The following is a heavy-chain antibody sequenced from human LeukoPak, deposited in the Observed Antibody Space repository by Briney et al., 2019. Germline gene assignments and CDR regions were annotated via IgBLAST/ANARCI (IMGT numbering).Heavy chain of an antibody. D-gene: IGHD6-19*01. V-gene: IGHV4-59*08. Sequence: PSETLSLTCIVSGGSFSSYYWSWIRQSPGKGLEWIGYIDYSGSTKYNPSLKSRVTVSVDTSKNQFSLELRSVTAADTAVYYCARGVRGSVAVRHFDYWGQGTLVTVSS. J-gene: IGHJ4*02. CDR1: GGSFSSYY. CDR2: IDYSGST. CDR3: ARGVRGSVAVRHFDY.